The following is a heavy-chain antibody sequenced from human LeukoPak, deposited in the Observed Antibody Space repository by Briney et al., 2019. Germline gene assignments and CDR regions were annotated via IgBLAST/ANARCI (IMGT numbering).Heavy chain of an antibody. J-gene: IGHJ4*02. Sequence: GGSLRLSCAASGFTFSSHSMNWVRQAPGKGLEWLSYITSSSTTIYYADSVKGRFTTSRDNAKNSLYLQMNSLRAEDTAVYYCVRGSYGAYDYWGQGSLVTVSS. V-gene: IGHV3-48*01. D-gene: IGHD4-17*01. CDR2: ITSSSTTI. CDR1: GFTFSSHS. CDR3: VRGSYGAYDY.